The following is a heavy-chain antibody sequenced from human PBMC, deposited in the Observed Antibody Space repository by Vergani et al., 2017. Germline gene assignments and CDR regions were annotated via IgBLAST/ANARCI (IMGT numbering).Heavy chain of an antibody. J-gene: IGHJ6*02. CDR2: IRSKAYGGTT. CDR3: TRAPGPAVPYGMDV. Sequence: EVQLVESGGGLVKPGRSLRLSCTASGFTFGDYAMSWFRQAPGKGLEWVGFIRSKAYGGTTEYAASVKGRFTISRDDSKSIAYLQMNSLKTEDTAVYYCTRAPGPAVPYGMDVWGQGTTVTVSS. CDR1: GFTFGDYA. D-gene: IGHD2-2*01. V-gene: IGHV3-49*05.